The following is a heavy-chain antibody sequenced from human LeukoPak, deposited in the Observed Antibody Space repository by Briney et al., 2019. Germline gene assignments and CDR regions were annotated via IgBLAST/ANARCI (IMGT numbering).Heavy chain of an antibody. J-gene: IGHJ4*02. CDR3: ARGEDSLFDY. CDR1: GYSFTSYW. D-gene: IGHD3-10*01. V-gene: IGHV5-51*01. Sequence: GAPLQISCKGSGYSFTSYWIGWVRRLPGKGLVWMGIIYPGDSDTRYSPSFQGQVTISADKSISTAYLQWSSLKASDTAMYYCARGEDSLFDYWGQGTLVTVSS. CDR2: IYPGDSDT.